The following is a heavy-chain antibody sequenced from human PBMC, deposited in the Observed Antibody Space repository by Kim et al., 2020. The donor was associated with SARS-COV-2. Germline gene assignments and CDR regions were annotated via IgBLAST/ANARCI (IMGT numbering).Heavy chain of an antibody. V-gene: IGHV1-18*01. D-gene: IGHD6-13*01. J-gene: IGHJ4*02. CDR2: T. CDR3: AWSSSWYYFDY. Sequence: TNYAQKLQGRVTMTTDTSTRPAYMELRSLRSDDTAVYYCAWSSSWYYFDYWGQGTLVTVSS.